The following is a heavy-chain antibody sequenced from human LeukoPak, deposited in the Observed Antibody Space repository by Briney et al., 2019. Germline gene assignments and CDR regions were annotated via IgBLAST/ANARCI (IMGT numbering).Heavy chain of an antibody. Sequence: PGGSLRLSCAASGFTFSSYAMNWVRQAPGKGLEWVSAISGSGGSTYYADSVKGRFTISRDNSKNTLYLQMNSLRAEDTAVYYCAKDWRSSSGCLDYWGQGTLVTVSS. V-gene: IGHV3-23*01. CDR1: GFTFSSYA. J-gene: IGHJ4*02. CDR2: ISGSGGST. CDR3: AKDWRSSSGCLDY. D-gene: IGHD6-19*01.